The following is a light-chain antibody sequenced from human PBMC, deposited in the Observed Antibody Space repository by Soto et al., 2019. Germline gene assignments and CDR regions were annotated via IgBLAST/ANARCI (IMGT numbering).Light chain of an antibody. CDR3: QQYGSAPRT. CDR1: QGVSRK. J-gene: IGKJ1*01. V-gene: IGKV3-15*01. CDR2: GAS. Sequence: DIVMTQSPATLSVAPGERVTFSCRASQGVSRKLAWYQHKPGQAPRLLISGASTGATGIPARFSGSGSGTDFTLTISSLEPKDFAGYYCQQYGSAPRTFGQGTKVDIK.